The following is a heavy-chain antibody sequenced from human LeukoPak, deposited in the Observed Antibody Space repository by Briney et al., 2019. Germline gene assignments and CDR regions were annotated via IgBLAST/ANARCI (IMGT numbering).Heavy chain of an antibody. CDR3: ARAEGALGTTVTFDY. CDR2: ISVYNGST. CDR1: GYTFSRYD. J-gene: IGHJ4*02. V-gene: IGHV1-18*01. D-gene: IGHD4-11*01. Sequence: GASVKVSCKASGYTFSRYDITWVRQDPGPGLEWMGWISVYNGSTKYAQKLQGRVTMTTDTSTSTAYMELRSLRSDDTAVYYCARAEGALGTTVTFDYWGQGTLVTVSS.